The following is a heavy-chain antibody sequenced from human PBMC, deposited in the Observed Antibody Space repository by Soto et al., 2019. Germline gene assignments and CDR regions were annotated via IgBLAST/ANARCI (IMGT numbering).Heavy chain of an antibody. CDR3: ARGRSGTIFGVVIRMDV. CDR2: ISAYNGNT. D-gene: IGHD3-3*01. Sequence: ASVKVSCKASGYTFTSYGISWVRQAPGQGLEWMGWISAYNGNTNYAQKLQGRVTMTTDTSTSTAYMELRSLRSDDTAVYYCARGRSGTIFGVVIRMDVWGQGTTVTVSS. J-gene: IGHJ6*02. CDR1: GYTFTSYG. V-gene: IGHV1-18*01.